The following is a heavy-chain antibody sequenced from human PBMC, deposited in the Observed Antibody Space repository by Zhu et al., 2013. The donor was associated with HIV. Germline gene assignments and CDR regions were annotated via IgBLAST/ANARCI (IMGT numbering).Heavy chain of an antibody. CDR3: ARVGWQPAIWWYFDY. CDR2: INPNSGGT. Sequence: QVQLVQSGAEVKKPGASVKVSCKASGYAFSGYYMHWVRQAPGQGLEWMGWINPNSGGTNYAQKFQGRVTMTRDTSISTAYMELSRLRFDDTAVYYCARVGWQPAIWWYFDYWGQGTLVTVSS. J-gene: IGHJ4*02. V-gene: IGHV1-2*02. D-gene: IGHD2-15*01. CDR1: GYAFSGYY.